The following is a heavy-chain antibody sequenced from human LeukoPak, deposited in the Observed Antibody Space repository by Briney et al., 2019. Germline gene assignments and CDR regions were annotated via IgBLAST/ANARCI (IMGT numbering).Heavy chain of an antibody. CDR2: INPNSGGT. CDR1: GYTFTGYY. V-gene: IGHV1-2*02. Sequence: ASVTVSCTASGYTFTGYYMHWVRQAPGQGLEWMGWINPNSGGTNYAQKFQGRVTMTRDTSISTAYMELSRLRSDDTAVYYCTTIFGVVINPGSAFDIWGQGTMVTVSS. CDR3: TTIFGVVINPGSAFDI. J-gene: IGHJ3*02. D-gene: IGHD3-3*01.